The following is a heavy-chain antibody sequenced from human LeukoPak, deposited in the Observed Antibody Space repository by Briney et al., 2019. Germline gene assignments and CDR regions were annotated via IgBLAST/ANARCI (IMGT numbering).Heavy chain of an antibody. J-gene: IGHJ4*02. CDR2: ISYDGSNK. D-gene: IGHD3-22*01. CDR3: AKPVYYYDSSGYYDY. V-gene: IGHV3-30*18. Sequence: PGGSLRLSCAASGFTFGSYGMHWVRQAPGKGLEWVAVISYDGSNKYYADSVKGRFTISRDNSKNTLYLQRNSLRAEDTAVYYCAKPVYYYDSSGYYDYWGQGTLVTVSS. CDR1: GFTFGSYG.